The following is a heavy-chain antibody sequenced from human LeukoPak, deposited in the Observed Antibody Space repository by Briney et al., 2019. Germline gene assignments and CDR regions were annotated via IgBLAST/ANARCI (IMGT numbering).Heavy chain of an antibody. CDR1: GGSFSGYY. D-gene: IGHD2-8*01. Sequence: KPWETLSLTCAVYGGSFSGYYWSWIRQPPGKGLEWIGEINHSGSTNYNPSLKSRVTISVDTSKNQFSLKLSSVTAADTAVYYCARGDRGARDTNPWAKYYFDYWGQGTLVTVSS. CDR3: ARGDRGARDTNPWAKYYFDY. V-gene: IGHV4-34*01. J-gene: IGHJ4*02. CDR2: INHSGST.